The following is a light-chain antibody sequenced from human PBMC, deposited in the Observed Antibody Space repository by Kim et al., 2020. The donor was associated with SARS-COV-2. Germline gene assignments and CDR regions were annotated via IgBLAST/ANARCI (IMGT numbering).Light chain of an antibody. Sequence: SYELTQPPSVSVAPGKTARITCGGNNIGSKSGHWYQQKPGTAPVLVIYYDSDRPSGIPERFSGSNSGNTATLTISRVEAGDETDYYCQVWDSSSDNRVFGGGTQLTVL. CDR1: NIGSKS. CDR3: QVWDSSSDNRV. J-gene: IGLJ3*02. CDR2: YDS. V-gene: IGLV3-21*04.